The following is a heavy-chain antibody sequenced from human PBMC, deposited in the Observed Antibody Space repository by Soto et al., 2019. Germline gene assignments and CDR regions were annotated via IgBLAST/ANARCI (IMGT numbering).Heavy chain of an antibody. V-gene: IGHV3-21*01. J-gene: IGHJ4*02. Sequence: EVQLVESGGGLVKPGGSLRLSCAASVFTFSSCSMNWVRQAPGKGLEWVSSISSSSSYIYYADSVKGRFTISRDNAKNSLYLQMNSLRAEDTAVYYCARGLSSGGDLYWGQGTLVTVSS. CDR3: ARGLSSGGDLY. CDR2: ISSSSSYI. D-gene: IGHD2-21*02. CDR1: VFTFSSCS.